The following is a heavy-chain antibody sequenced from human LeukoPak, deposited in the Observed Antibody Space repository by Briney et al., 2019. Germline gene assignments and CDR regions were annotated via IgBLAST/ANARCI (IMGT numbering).Heavy chain of an antibody. CDR2: ISSSGSTI. D-gene: IGHD1-7*01. V-gene: IGHV3-48*03. CDR1: GFTFSSYA. CDR3: ARVGYNWNYGYWYFDL. J-gene: IGHJ2*01. Sequence: GGSLRLSCAASGFTFSSYAMHWVRQAPGKGPEWVSYISSSGSTIYYADSVKGRFTISRDNAKNSLYLQMSSLRAEDTAVYYCARVGYNWNYGYWYFDLWGRGTLVTVSS.